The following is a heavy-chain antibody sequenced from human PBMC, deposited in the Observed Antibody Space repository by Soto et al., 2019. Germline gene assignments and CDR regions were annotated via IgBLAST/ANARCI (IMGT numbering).Heavy chain of an antibody. Sequence: EVQLVESGGGLVMPGGSLRLSCAASGFTFASYHMSWVRQAPGKGLDWVSSINPSSSHIYYADSVRGRFTISRDASNNSLYLHMSSLRTEDVAIYYCARGYCGGVGCYLRRDAFDVWGQGTTVMVSS. CDR2: INPSSSHI. J-gene: IGHJ3*01. CDR3: ARGYCGGVGCYLRRDAFDV. V-gene: IGHV3-21*02. D-gene: IGHD2-15*01. CDR1: GFTFASYH.